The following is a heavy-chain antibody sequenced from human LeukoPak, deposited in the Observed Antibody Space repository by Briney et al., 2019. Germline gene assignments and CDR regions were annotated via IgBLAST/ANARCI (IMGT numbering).Heavy chain of an antibody. Sequence: PGGSLRLSCAASGFTFSSYWMSWVRQAPGKGLEWVANIKQDGSEKYYVDSVKGRFTISRDNAKNSLYLQMNSLRAEDTAVYYCARSYCGGDCYALYFDYWGQGTLVTVSS. CDR1: GFTFSSYW. CDR3: ARSYCGGDCYALYFDY. D-gene: IGHD2-21*02. V-gene: IGHV3-7*01. J-gene: IGHJ4*02. CDR2: IKQDGSEK.